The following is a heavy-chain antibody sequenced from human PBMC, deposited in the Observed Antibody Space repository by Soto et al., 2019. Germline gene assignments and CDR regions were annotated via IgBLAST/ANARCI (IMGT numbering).Heavy chain of an antibody. J-gene: IGHJ4*02. CDR1: GFTVSSNY. CDR3: ARDSSAGYFDY. Sequence: GGSLRLSCAASGFTVSSNYMSWVRQAPGKGLEWVSVIYSGGSTYYADSVKGRFTISRDNSKNTLYPQMNSLRAEDTAVYYCARDSSAGYFDYWGQGTLVTVSS. CDR2: IYSGGST. V-gene: IGHV3-53*01. D-gene: IGHD3-10*01.